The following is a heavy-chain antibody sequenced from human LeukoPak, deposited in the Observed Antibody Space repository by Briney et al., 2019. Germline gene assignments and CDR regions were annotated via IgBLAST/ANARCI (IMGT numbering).Heavy chain of an antibody. Sequence: SETLSLTCAVYGGPFSGYYWSWIRQPPGKGLEWIGEINHSGSTNYNPSLKSRVTISVDTSKNQFSLKLSSATAADTAVYYCARARAHLKYYYDSSGYYYFDYWGQGTLVTVSS. CDR1: GGPFSGYY. CDR3: ARARAHLKYYYDSSGYYYFDY. V-gene: IGHV4-34*01. J-gene: IGHJ4*02. D-gene: IGHD3-22*01. CDR2: INHSGST.